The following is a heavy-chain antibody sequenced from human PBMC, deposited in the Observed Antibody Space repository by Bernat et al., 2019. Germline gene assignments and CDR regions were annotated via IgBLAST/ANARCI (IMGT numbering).Heavy chain of an antibody. J-gene: IGHJ6*02. D-gene: IGHD3-16*01. CDR3: ARVGEWVAVGHFYYYYYGMDV. CDR1: SGSFNDYY. CDR2: INPRGST. Sequence: QGHLQQWGTGLLKPSETLSLTCGVYSGSFNDYYWTWIRQPPGKGLEWIGDINPRGSTNYNPSLRSRAIISTDTSKNQFSLKLSSVTAADTAVYYCARVGEWVAVGHFYYYYYGMDVWGQGTTVTVSS. V-gene: IGHV4-34*02.